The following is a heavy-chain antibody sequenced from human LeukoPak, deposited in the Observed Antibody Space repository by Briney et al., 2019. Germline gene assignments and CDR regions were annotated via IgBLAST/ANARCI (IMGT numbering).Heavy chain of an antibody. CDR1: GFTFSSYS. V-gene: IGHV3-7*01. CDR2: IKQDGCEK. D-gene: IGHD5-24*01. Sequence: PGGSLRLSCAASGFTFSSYSMSWVRQAPGKGLEWVANIKQDGCEKYYVDSVKGRFTISRDNAKNSLYLQMNSLRAEDTAVYYCARARDGYNWGAFDIWGQGTMVTVSS. CDR3: ARARDGYNWGAFDI. J-gene: IGHJ3*02.